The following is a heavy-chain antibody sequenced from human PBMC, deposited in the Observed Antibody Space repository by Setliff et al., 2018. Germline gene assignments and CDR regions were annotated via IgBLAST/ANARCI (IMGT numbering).Heavy chain of an antibody. V-gene: IGHV3-48*01. CDR3: AKDGSGSYDYLDY. CDR2: IVPNSRTI. D-gene: IGHD6-13*01. J-gene: IGHJ4*02. Sequence: PGGSLRLSCAASGFPFSSYSMNWVRQAPGKGLEWVSHIVPNSRTIYYADSVRGRFTISRDHSKNTLYLQMNSLRAEDTAVYYCAKDGSGSYDYLDYWGQGTLVTVSS. CDR1: GFPFSSYS.